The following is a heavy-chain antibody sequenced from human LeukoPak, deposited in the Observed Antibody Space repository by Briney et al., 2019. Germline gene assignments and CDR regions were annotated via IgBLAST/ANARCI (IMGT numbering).Heavy chain of an antibody. CDR1: GFTFDDYA. CDR3: AKDRSSRDGYNLIDY. D-gene: IGHD5-24*01. V-gene: IGHV3-43D*04. CDR2: ISWDGGST. J-gene: IGHJ4*02. Sequence: GGSLRLSCAATGFTFDDYAMHWVRQAPGKGLEWVSLISWDGGSTYYADSLKGRFTISRDNSKNSLYLRMNSLRAEDTALYYCAKDRSSRDGYNLIDYWGQGTLVTVSS.